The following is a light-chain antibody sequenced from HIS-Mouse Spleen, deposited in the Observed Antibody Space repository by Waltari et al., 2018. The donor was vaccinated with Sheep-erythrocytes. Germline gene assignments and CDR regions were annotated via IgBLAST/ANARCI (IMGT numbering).Light chain of an antibody. CDR1: SSDVVGYNS. Sequence: QSALTQPRSVSGSPGQSVTISCTGTSSDVVGYNSVSWYQQHPGKAPKLMIYDVSKRPSGVPDRFSGSKSGNTASLTISGLQAEDEADYYCCSYAGSYTWVFGGGTKLTVL. CDR2: DVS. CDR3: CSYAGSYTWV. V-gene: IGLV2-11*01. J-gene: IGLJ3*02.